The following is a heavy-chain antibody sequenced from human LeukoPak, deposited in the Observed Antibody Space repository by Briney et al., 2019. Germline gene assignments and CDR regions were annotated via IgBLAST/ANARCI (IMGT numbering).Heavy chain of an antibody. Sequence: SETLSLTCAVYGGSFSGYYWSWIRQPPGKGLEWIGEINHSGSTNYNPSLKSRVTISVDTSKDQFSLKLSSVTAADTAVYYCARDFGSSGWHSIHWGQGTLVTVSS. CDR3: ARDFGSSGWHSIH. CDR2: INHSGST. CDR1: GGSFSGYY. D-gene: IGHD6-19*01. J-gene: IGHJ4*02. V-gene: IGHV4-34*01.